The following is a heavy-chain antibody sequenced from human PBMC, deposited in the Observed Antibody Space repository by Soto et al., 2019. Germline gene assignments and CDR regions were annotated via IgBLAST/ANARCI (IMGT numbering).Heavy chain of an antibody. Sequence: GGSLRLSCAASGFKFSNYAMSWVRQAPGKGLEWVSLISATGGGTYYADSVKGRFAISRDNSHNTLYLQVHSLTAEDTAVYYCAKDRRAGGNSAFYFDFWGPGAQVTVSS. V-gene: IGHV3-23*01. CDR3: AKDRRAGGNSAFYFDF. J-gene: IGHJ4*02. CDR2: ISATGGGT. D-gene: IGHD3-16*01. CDR1: GFKFSNYA.